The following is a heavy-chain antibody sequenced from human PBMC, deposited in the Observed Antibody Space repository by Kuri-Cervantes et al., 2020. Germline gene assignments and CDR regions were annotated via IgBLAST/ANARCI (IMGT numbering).Heavy chain of an antibody. V-gene: IGHV3-30*07. CDR2: ITYGGSNK. Sequence: GESLKISCAASGFPFSSYAMHWVRQAPGKGLEWVAVITYGGSNKYYADSVKGRFTISRDNSKNTLYLQMNSLRAEDTAVYYCAKDHYYYYYMDVWGKGATVTVSS. J-gene: IGHJ6*03. CDR3: AKDHYYYYYMDV. CDR1: GFPFSSYA.